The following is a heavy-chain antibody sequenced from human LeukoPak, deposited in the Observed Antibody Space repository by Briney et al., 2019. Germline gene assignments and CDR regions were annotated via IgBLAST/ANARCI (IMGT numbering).Heavy chain of an antibody. CDR2: VNHGGST. CDR1: GGSFSGYY. V-gene: IGHV4-34*01. CDR3: AREGWILEWSKGSYYYYGMDV. Sequence: SETLSLTCAVYGGSFSGYYWSWIRQPPGKGLEWIGEVNHGGSTNYNPSLKSRVTISVDTSKNQFSLKLSSVTAADTAVYYCAREGWILEWSKGSYYYYGMDVWGQGTTVTVSS. J-gene: IGHJ6*02. D-gene: IGHD3-3*01.